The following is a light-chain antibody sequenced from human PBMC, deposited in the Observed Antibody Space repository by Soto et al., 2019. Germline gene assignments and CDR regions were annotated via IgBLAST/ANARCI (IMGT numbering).Light chain of an antibody. CDR1: QSVSSY. CDR3: QKRSVWSS. CDR2: DAS. Sequence: IVLTQSPATLSLSPGERATLSCRASQSVSSYLAWYQQKGGQAPRLLIYDASSRAPGIPARFSGSGSGTDFTLTILRLEPEDFAVYYCQKRSVWSSFGGGTKVESK. J-gene: IGKJ4*01. V-gene: IGKV3-11*01.